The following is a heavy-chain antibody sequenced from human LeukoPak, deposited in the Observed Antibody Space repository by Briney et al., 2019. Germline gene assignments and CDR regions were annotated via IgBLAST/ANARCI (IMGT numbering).Heavy chain of an antibody. Sequence: PSETLSLTCTVSGGSISSYYWSWIRQPPGKGLEWIGYIYYSGSTNYNPSLKSRVTISVDTSKNQFSLKLSSVTAADTAVYYCARDGKWWEPSSYVDYWGQGTLVTVSS. CDR3: ARDGKWWEPSSYVDY. CDR1: GGSISSYY. V-gene: IGHV4-59*12. CDR2: IYYSGST. D-gene: IGHD2-15*01. J-gene: IGHJ4*02.